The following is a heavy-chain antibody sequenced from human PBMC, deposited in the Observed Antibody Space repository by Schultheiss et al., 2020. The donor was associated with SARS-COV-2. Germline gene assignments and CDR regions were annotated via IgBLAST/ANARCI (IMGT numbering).Heavy chain of an antibody. CDR3: ASQDYYALSGTLWYFDL. J-gene: IGHJ2*01. Sequence: SETLSLTCTVSGGSISSYYWSWIRQPPGKGLEWIGSIYYSGSTYYNPSLKSRVTISVDTSKNQFSLKLSSVTAADTAVYYCASQDYYALSGTLWYFDLWGRGTLVTVSS. D-gene: IGHD3-22*01. V-gene: IGHV4-59*05. CDR2: IYYSGST. CDR1: GGSISSYY.